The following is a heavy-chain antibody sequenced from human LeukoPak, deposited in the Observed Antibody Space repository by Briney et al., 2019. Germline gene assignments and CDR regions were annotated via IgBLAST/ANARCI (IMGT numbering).Heavy chain of an antibody. V-gene: IGHV3-30-3*01. CDR1: GFTFSSYA. CDR3: ARGGEYSSGWYQIIHYYYGMDV. Sequence: GRSLRLSCAASGFTFSSYAMHWVRQAPGKGLEWVAVISYDGSNKYYADSVKGRFTISRDNSKNTLYLQMNSLRAEDTAVYYCARGGEYSSGWYQIIHYYYGMDVWGQGTTVTVSS. J-gene: IGHJ6*02. CDR2: ISYDGSNK. D-gene: IGHD6-19*01.